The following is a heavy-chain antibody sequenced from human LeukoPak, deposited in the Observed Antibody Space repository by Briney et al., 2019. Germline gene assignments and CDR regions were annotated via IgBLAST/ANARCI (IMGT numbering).Heavy chain of an antibody. CDR1: GGTFSSYA. V-gene: IGHV1-2*02. CDR3: ARGEAYSSSWYGY. Sequence: ASVKVSCKASGGTFSSYAISWVRQAPGQGLEWMGWINPNSGGTNYAQKFQGRVTMTRDTSISTAYMELSRLRSDDTAVYYCARGEAYSSSWYGYWGQGTLVTVSS. CDR2: INPNSGGT. J-gene: IGHJ4*02. D-gene: IGHD6-13*01.